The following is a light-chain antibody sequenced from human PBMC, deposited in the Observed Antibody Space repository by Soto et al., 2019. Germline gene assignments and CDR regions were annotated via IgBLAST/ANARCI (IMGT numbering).Light chain of an antibody. CDR3: SSYTKTSPVV. Sequence: QSALTQPASVSGSPGQSITISCTGTRRDVGGYNYVSWYQQYPGKSPKLLIYEVTHRPSGVSNRFSGSKSGNTASLTISGLQAEDEADYYCSSYTKTSPVVFGGGTKVTVL. CDR2: EVT. V-gene: IGLV2-14*01. CDR1: RRDVGGYNY. J-gene: IGLJ2*01.